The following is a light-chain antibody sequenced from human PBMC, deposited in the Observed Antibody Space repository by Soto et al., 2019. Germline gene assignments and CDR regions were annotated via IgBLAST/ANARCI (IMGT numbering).Light chain of an antibody. Sequence: QRDLTQPPSASGTDGEGVTISCSGSSSNIGSNTVNWYQQLPGTAPKLLIYSNNQRPSGVPDRFSGSKSGTSASLAISGLQSEDEADYYCAAWDDSLNGYVFGTGTKVTVL. CDR2: SNN. CDR3: AAWDDSLNGYV. J-gene: IGLJ1*01. V-gene: IGLV1-44*01. CDR1: SSNIGSNT.